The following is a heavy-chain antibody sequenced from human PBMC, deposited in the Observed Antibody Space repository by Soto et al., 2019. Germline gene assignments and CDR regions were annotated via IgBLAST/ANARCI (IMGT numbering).Heavy chain of an antibody. Sequence: GVLRLSCEVSGFTFSDYAMSWVRQAPGKGLEWVSGISGSGRNTYYADSVKGRFTISRDKSKDAMFLQMNSLRVEDTAIYYCATSQDRYDSTGYYFWGQGTLVTVSS. V-gene: IGHV3-23*01. CDR3: ATSQDRYDSTGYYF. CDR2: ISGSGRNT. CDR1: GFTFSDYA. D-gene: IGHD3-22*01. J-gene: IGHJ4*02.